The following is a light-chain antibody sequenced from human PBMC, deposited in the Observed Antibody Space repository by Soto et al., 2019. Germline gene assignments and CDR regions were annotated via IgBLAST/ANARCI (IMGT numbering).Light chain of an antibody. CDR1: SSDVGGYNY. V-gene: IGLV2-14*03. CDR3: SSYRASSTTHYV. J-gene: IGLJ1*01. Sequence: QSVLTQPASLSGSPGQSITISCTGTSSDVGGYNYVSWYQQHPGKGPKLMIYDVSNRPSGVSNRFSGSKSGNTASLTISGLQAEDEADYYCSSYRASSTTHYVFGTGTKVTFL. CDR2: DVS.